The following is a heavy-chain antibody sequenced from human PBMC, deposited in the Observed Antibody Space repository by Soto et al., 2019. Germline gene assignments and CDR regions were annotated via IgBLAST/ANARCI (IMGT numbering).Heavy chain of an antibody. D-gene: IGHD6-13*01. CDR1: GGSISSSNW. CDR3: ARAFGYSSSWYADY. J-gene: IGHJ4*02. CDR2: IYHSGST. Sequence: QVQLQESGPGLVKPSGTLSLTCAVSGGSISSSNWWSWVRQPPGKGLEWIGEIYHSGSTNYNPSLKSRVTISVDKSKNQCSLQLSSAPAADTAVYYCARAFGYSSSWYADYWGQGTLVTVSS. V-gene: IGHV4-4*02.